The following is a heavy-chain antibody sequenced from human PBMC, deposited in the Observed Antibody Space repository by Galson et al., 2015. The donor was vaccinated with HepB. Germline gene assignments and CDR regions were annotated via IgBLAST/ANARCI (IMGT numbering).Heavy chain of an antibody. J-gene: IGHJ5*01. V-gene: IGHV3-11*01. CDR3: ARFRRERSWFRLWFDS. Sequence: SLRLSCAASGFTLSDYYMGWVRQAPGKGLEWISYISRNSATIFYADSVKGRFTISRDDANNSLFLEMNSLRAEDTALYYCARFRRERSWFRLWFDSWGQGTLVTVSS. D-gene: IGHD3-10*01. CDR2: ISRNSATI. CDR1: GFTLSDYY.